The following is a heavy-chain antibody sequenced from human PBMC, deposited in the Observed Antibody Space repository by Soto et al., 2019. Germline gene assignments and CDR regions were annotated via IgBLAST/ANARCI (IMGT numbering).Heavy chain of an antibody. J-gene: IGHJ4*02. CDR1: GFTFNNYA. CDR3: AKGRGGSGSLTPRVDF. D-gene: IGHD3-10*01. V-gene: IGHV3-23*01. Sequence: EVQLLDSGGGLVQPGGSLRLSCAASGFTFNNYAMTWVRQAPGKGLEWVLAISGGGDTTSYADSVKGRFTVSRDGSKNTRYLQMSSLRAEDTGLYYCAKGRGGSGSLTPRVDFWGQGTLVTVSS. CDR2: ISGGGDTT.